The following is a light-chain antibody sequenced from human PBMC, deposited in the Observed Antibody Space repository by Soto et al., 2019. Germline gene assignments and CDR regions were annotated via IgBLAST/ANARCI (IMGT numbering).Light chain of an antibody. V-gene: IGLV2-14*01. CDR3: SSYTSSSTFYD. J-gene: IGLJ1*01. CDR1: SSDVGGYNY. Sequence: QSVLTQPASVSGSPGQSITISCTGTSSDVGGYNYVSWYQQHPGKAPKLMIYDVSNRPSRVSNRFSGSKSGNTASLTISGLQAEDEADYYCSSYTSSSTFYDFGAGTKVTVL. CDR2: DVS.